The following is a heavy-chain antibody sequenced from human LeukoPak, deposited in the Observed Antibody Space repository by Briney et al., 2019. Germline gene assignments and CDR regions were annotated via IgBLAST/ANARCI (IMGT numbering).Heavy chain of an antibody. D-gene: IGHD6-13*01. CDR3: ARDIRRQQVVDFDL. J-gene: IGHJ4*02. V-gene: IGHV3-48*03. CDR1: GFTFSSYE. CDR2: ISSSGSTI. Sequence: GGSLRLSCAASGFTFSSYEMNWVRQAPGKGLEWVSYISSSGSTIYYADSVKGQFTISRDNAKNSLYLQMNSLRAEDTAVYHCARDIRRQQVVDFDLWGQGTLVTVSS.